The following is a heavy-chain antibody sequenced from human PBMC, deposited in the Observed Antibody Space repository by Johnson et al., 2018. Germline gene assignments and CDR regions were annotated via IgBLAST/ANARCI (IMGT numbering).Heavy chain of an antibody. CDR1: GYTFTSYD. D-gene: IGHD6-19*01. CDR3: ARGIAVAGTDAFDV. Sequence: QVQLVQSGAEVKKPGASVEVSCKASGYTFTSYDINWVRQATGQGLEWLGWMNPNSGNTGYAQKFPGRVTMTRNTSISTAYMGLSSRRSEDTAGYYCARGIAVAGTDAFDVWGQGTMVTVSS. CDR2: MNPNSGNT. V-gene: IGHV1-8*01. J-gene: IGHJ3*01.